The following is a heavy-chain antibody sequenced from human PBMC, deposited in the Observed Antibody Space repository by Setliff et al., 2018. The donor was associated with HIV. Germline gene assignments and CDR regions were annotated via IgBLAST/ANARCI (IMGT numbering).Heavy chain of an antibody. J-gene: IGHJ6*03. CDR3: NIYYYYYMDV. V-gene: IGHV4-34*12. Sequence: PSETLSLTCAVYGGSFSGYYWSWIRQPPGKGLEWIGSIFYSGSTNYNPSLKSRVTISVDTSKNQFSLKLSSVTAADTAVYYCNIYYYYYMDVWGKGTTVTVSS. CDR2: IFYSGST. CDR1: GGSFSGYY.